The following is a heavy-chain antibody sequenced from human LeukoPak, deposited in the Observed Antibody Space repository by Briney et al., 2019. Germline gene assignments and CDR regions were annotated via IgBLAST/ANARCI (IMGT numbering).Heavy chain of an antibody. CDR1: GGTFSSYA. CDR2: IIPIFGTA. D-gene: IGHD2-21*01. V-gene: IGHV1-69*05. J-gene: IGHJ5*02. CDR3: AREGVVVSNWFDP. Sequence: GASVKVSCKASGGTFSSYAISWVRQAPGQGLEWMGGIIPIFGTANYAQKFQGRVTMTRDTSTSTVYMELSSLRSEDTAVYYCAREGVVVSNWFDPWGQGTLVTVSS.